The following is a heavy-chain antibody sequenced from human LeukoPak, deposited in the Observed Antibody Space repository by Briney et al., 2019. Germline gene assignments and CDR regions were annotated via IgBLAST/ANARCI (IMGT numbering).Heavy chain of an antibody. Sequence: GGSLRLSCAASGFSFSTQEMAWVHQAPRKGLEWVSYISKDGRTIYYADSVKGRFTISRDNTRNSLFLQLSSLSADDTAFYYCARGSYTGFDLYFDSWGQGTLVTISS. CDR2: ISKDGRTI. D-gene: IGHD5-12*01. CDR1: GFSFSTQE. J-gene: IGHJ4*02. V-gene: IGHV3-48*03. CDR3: ARGSYTGFDLYFDS.